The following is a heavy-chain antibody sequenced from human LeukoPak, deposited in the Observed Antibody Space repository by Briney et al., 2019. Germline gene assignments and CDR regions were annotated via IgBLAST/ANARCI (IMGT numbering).Heavy chain of an antibody. J-gene: IGHJ4*02. CDR3: AKALPPFRYDSSGYYLPHHY. Sequence: GGSLRLSCAASGFTSSSYAMSWVRQAPGKGLKWVSAISGSGGSTYYADSVKGRFTISRDNSKNTPYLQMNSLRAEDTAVYYCAKALPPFRYDSSGYYLPHHYWGQGTLVTVSS. CDR1: GFTSSSYA. D-gene: IGHD3-22*01. V-gene: IGHV3-23*01. CDR2: ISGSGGST.